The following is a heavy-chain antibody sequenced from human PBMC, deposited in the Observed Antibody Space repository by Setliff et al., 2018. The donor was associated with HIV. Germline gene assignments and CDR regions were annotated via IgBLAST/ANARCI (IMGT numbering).Heavy chain of an antibody. CDR3: ARATYYYDSSGYYYKSYYFDY. V-gene: IGHV4-61*02. Sequence: PSETLSLTCTVSGGSISSGSYYWSWIRQPAGKGLEWIGRIYASGSTSYNPSLKSRVTTSVDTSKNQFSLKLGSVTAADTAMYYCARATYYYDSSGYYYKSYYFDYWGQGTLVTVSS. D-gene: IGHD3-22*01. J-gene: IGHJ4*02. CDR2: IYASGST. CDR1: GGSISSGSYY.